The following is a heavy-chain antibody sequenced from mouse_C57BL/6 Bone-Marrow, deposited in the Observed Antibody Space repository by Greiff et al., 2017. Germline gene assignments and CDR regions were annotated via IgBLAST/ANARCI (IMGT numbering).Heavy chain of an antibody. CDR2: ISDGGSYT. V-gene: IGHV5-4*01. J-gene: IGHJ4*01. D-gene: IGHD2-4*01. Sequence: EVMLVESGGGLVKPGGSLKLSCAASGFTFSSYAMSWVRQTPEKRLEWVATISDGGSYTYYPDNVKGRFTISRDNAKNNLYLQMSHLKSEDTAMYYCAREAYDYDDYAMDYWGQGTSVTVSS. CDR3: AREAYDYDDYAMDY. CDR1: GFTFSSYA.